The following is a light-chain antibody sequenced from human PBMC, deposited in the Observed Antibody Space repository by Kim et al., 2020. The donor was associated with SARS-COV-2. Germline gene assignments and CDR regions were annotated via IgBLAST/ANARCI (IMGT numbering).Light chain of an antibody. CDR3: NSRDSTGNHVV. CDR2: GKN. J-gene: IGLJ2*01. CDR1: SLRSYY. Sequence: SSELTQDPAVSVALGQTVRITCQGDSLRSYYASWYQQQPGQAPVLVIYGKNTRPSGSPDRFSGSSSGNTASLTITGARAEDEADYYCNSRDSTGNHVVFGGGTQLTVL. V-gene: IGLV3-19*01.